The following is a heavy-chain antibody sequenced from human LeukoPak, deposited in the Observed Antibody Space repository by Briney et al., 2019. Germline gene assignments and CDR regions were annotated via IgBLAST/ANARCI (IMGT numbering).Heavy chain of an antibody. Sequence: PGGSLRLSCAASGLTFGGSAIHWVRQASGRGLEWLGRIRSKANSYVTAYAASVNGRFIISRDDSRDTAYLQMNSLQTEDTAVYYCTRHSDKYCSGAGCYVYNFYGMDVWGRGTTVTVSS. CDR2: IRSKANSYVT. CDR3: TRHSDKYCSGAGCYVYNFYGMDV. J-gene: IGHJ6*02. CDR1: GLTFGGSA. V-gene: IGHV3-73*01. D-gene: IGHD2-15*01.